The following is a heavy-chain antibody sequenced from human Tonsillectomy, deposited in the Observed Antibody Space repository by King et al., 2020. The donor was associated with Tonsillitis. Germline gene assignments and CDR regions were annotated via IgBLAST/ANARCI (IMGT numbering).Heavy chain of an antibody. CDR1: GGSISTYY. Sequence: QLQESGPGLVKPSETRTVSGGSISTYYWSWLRQPPGKGLEWIGNIHYSESTNYNSSLRSRVTMSMDTSKNQFSLRLASVTAADTAVYYCAGGGGWLTDNWGQGTLVTVSS. CDR2: IHYSEST. J-gene: IGHJ4*02. V-gene: IGHV4-59*01. D-gene: IGHD1-26*01. CDR3: AGGGGWLTDN.